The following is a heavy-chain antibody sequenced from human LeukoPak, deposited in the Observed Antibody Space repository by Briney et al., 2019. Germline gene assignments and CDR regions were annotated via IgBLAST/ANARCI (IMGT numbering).Heavy chain of an antibody. V-gene: IGHV3-48*04. CDR1: GFTFRNYW. J-gene: IGHJ4*02. Sequence: LSGGSLRLLCAPSGFTFRNYWMNWVRQAPGKGLEWVSYISSSGSTIYYADSVKGRFTISRDNAKNSLYLQMNSLRAEDTAVYYCASGRRALNYYGSGSYVWGQGTLVTVSS. CDR3: ASGRRALNYYGSGSYV. D-gene: IGHD3-10*01. CDR2: ISSSGSTI.